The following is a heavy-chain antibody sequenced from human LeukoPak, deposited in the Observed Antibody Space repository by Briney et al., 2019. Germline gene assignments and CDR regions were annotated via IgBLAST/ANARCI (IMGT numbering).Heavy chain of an antibody. Sequence: GASVKVSCKASGFTFIDYYIHWVRQAPGQGLEWMGIINPSGGSTSYAQKFQGRVTMTRDTSTSTVYMELSSLRSEDTAVYYCAREQVIEEWELLDYWGQGTLVTVSS. J-gene: IGHJ4*02. V-gene: IGHV1-46*01. D-gene: IGHD1-26*01. CDR1: GFTFIDYY. CDR2: INPSGGST. CDR3: AREQVIEEWELLDY.